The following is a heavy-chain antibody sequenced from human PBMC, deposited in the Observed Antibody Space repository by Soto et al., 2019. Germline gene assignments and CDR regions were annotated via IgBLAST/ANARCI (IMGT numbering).Heavy chain of an antibody. CDR1: EFTFSNYW. CDR2: INSDGSST. CDR3: ARSPSSGWYYFDY. V-gene: IGHV3-74*01. J-gene: IGHJ4*02. D-gene: IGHD6-19*01. Sequence: PGGSLRLSCAVSEFTFSNYWMYWVRQAPGKGLVWVSRINSDGSSTSYADSVKGRFTFSRDNAKNTLYLQMNSLRAEDTAVYYCARSPSSGWYYFDYWGLGTLVTVSS.